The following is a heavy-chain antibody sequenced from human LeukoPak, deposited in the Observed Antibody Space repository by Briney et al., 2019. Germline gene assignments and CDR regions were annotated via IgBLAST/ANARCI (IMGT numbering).Heavy chain of an antibody. V-gene: IGHV3-48*03. CDR3: ARRYCSSTSCLIDY. CDR1: GFTFSSYE. CDR2: ISSSGATI. J-gene: IGHJ4*02. D-gene: IGHD2-2*01. Sequence: PGGSLRLSCAASGFTFSSYEMNWVRQAPGKGLEWVSYISSSGATIYYADSVKGRFTISRDNAKNSLYLQMNSLRAEDTAAYYCARRYCSSTSCLIDYWGQGTLVTVSS.